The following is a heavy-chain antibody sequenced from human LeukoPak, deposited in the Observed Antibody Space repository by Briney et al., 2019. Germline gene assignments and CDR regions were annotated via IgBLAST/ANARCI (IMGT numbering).Heavy chain of an antibody. CDR3: ARGGVLYYGSGSYYYDS. V-gene: IGHV3-48*02. J-gene: IGHJ5*01. CDR1: GFTFSSYS. CDR2: ISTSSSTI. Sequence: GGSLRLSCAASGFTFSSYSMNWVRQAPGKGLEWVSYISTSSSTIYYADSVKGRFTISRDNAKNSLYLQMNSLRDEDTAVYYCARGGVLYYGSGSYYYDSWGQGTLVTVSS. D-gene: IGHD3-10*01.